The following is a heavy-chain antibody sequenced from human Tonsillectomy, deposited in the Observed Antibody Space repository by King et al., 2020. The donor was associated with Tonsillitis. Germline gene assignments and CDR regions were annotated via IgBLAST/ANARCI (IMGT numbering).Heavy chain of an antibody. J-gene: IGHJ4*02. Sequence: VQLQQWGAGLLKPSETLSLTCAVYGGSFSGYYWSWIRQPPGKGLEWIGEINHSGSTNYNPSLKSRVIISVDTSKNQFSLKLSSVTAADTAVYYCARGQLLWFGESPHLDYWGQGTLVTVSS. D-gene: IGHD3-10*01. V-gene: IGHV4-34*01. CDR1: GGSFSGYY. CDR3: ARGQLLWFGESPHLDY. CDR2: INHSGST.